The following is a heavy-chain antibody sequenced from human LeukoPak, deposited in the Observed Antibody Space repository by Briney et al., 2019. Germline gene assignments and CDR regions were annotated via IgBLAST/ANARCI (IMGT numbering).Heavy chain of an antibody. V-gene: IGHV5-51*01. CDR2: IYPGNSDT. Sequence: GESLKISCQVSGYSFTNYWIGWVRQMPGKGLEWMGIIYPGNSDTRYSPSSQGQVTISADTSISTAYLQWSSLKASDTAMYYCARQNIVGATHSFDYWGQGTLVTVSS. CDR1: GYSFTNYW. J-gene: IGHJ4*02. D-gene: IGHD1-26*01. CDR3: ARQNIVGATHSFDY.